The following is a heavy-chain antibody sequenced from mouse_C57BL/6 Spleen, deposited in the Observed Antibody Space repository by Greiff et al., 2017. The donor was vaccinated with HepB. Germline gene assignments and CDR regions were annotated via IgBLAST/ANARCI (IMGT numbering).Heavy chain of an antibody. D-gene: IGHD1-1*01. V-gene: IGHV1-76*01. CDR1: GYTFTDYY. CDR3: ARWEITTGFAY. CDR2: IYPGSGNT. J-gene: IGHJ3*01. Sequence: QVQLKQSGAELVRPGASVKLSCKASGYTFTDYYINWVKQRPGQGLEWIARIYPGSGNTYYNEKFKGKATLTAEKSSSTAYMQLSSLTSEDSAVYFCARWEITTGFAYWGQGTLVTVSA.